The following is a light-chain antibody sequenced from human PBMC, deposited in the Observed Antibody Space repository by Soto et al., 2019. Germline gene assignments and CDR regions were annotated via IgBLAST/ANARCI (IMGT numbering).Light chain of an antibody. CDR3: SCLSTTSTPIV. Sequence: SALSQPASMSGSPGQSITIPCTGASSDIGLYNYVSWYQHLPGKAPKLLISEVNIRPSGLSDRFSASKAGNTASLTISGLQPEDDAYYYCSCLSTTSTPIVFGTGTKVTVL. CDR1: SSDIGLYNY. V-gene: IGLV2-14*01. CDR2: EVN. J-gene: IGLJ1*01.